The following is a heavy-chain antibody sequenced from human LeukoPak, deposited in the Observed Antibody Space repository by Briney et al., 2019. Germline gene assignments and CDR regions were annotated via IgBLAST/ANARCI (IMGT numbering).Heavy chain of an antibody. V-gene: IGHV3-30*04. D-gene: IGHD2-8*01. CDR2: MTDDGRHN. Sequence: RGSVRLSCAASGFTFSTYAINWVRQATGKGLEWVGLMTDDGRHNYYADSVQGRFTISRNNSMSTMYLQMNSLRDDDSAAYFCARVYLERLTAGYFDHWGQGTQVTVSP. CDR1: GFTFSTYA. CDR3: ARVYLERLTAGYFDH. J-gene: IGHJ4*02.